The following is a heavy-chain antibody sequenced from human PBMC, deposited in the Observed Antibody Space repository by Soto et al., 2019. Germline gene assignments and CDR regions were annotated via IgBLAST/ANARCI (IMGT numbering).Heavy chain of an antibody. CDR1: GLPLRSYW. V-gene: IGHV3-30*02. Sequence: GGALRLSRSRSGLPLRSYWQDWGPPGSGEGVEWVAVIWYDGSNKYYADSVKGRFTISRDNSKNTLYLKMHSLRAEDTAVYYCLFYYSGMDVWGQGTTVTVS. CDR3: LFYYSGMDV. CDR2: IWYDGSNK. J-gene: IGHJ6*02.